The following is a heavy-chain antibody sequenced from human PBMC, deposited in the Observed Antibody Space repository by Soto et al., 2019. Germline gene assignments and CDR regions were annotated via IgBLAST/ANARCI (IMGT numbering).Heavy chain of an antibody. CDR2: ISGSGGST. CDR1: GFTFSSYA. Sequence: GGSLRLSCAASGFTFSSYAMSWVRQAPGKGLEWVSAISGSGGSTYYADSVKGRFTISRDNSKNTLYLQMNSLRAEDTAVYYCAKSITMVRGPIKYYYYMDVWGKGTTVTVSS. CDR3: AKSITMVRGPIKYYYYMDV. J-gene: IGHJ6*03. D-gene: IGHD3-10*01. V-gene: IGHV3-23*01.